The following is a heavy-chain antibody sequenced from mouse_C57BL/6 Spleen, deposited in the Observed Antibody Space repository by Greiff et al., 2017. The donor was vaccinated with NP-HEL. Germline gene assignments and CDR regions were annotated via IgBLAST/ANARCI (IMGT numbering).Heavy chain of an antibody. CDR1: GYTFTSYG. D-gene: IGHD2-4*01. J-gene: IGHJ4*01. CDR3: ARGEYDYDRDYAMDY. CDR2: LYPRSGNT. Sequence: QVQLKQSGAELARPGASVKLSCKASGYTFTSYGISWVKQRTGQGLEWIGELYPRSGNTYYNEKFKGKATLTADKSSSTAYMELRSLTSEDSAVYFCARGEYDYDRDYAMDYWGQGTSVTVSS. V-gene: IGHV1-81*01.